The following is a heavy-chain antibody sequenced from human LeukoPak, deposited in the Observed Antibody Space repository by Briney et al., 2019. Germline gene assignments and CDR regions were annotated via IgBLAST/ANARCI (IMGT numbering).Heavy chain of an antibody. Sequence: GESLQISFKGSGYSFSSYWIAWGRPMPGKGLEWMGVIYPRDSRTTYSPSFQDQVTISAEKSIRNAYLQWTSLKASDTAMYYCARHLSDITSSPNYWGPGTLVTVSS. CDR3: ARHLSDITSSPNY. CDR1: GYSFSSYW. J-gene: IGHJ4*02. CDR2: IYPRDSRT. V-gene: IGHV5-51*01. D-gene: IGHD2-2*01.